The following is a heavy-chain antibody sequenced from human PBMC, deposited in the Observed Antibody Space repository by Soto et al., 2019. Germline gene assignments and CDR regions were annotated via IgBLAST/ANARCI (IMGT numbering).Heavy chain of an antibody. CDR1: GGSISSGYYY. J-gene: IGHJ6*02. CDR3: ARDQYDFRSGSYYYAMEV. D-gene: IGHD3-3*01. CDR2: IYYSGNT. V-gene: IGHV4-30-4*01. Sequence: TSETLSLTCSVSGGSISSGYYYWSWIRQPPGKGLEWIGNIYYSGNTYYNPSLKSRLIISIDTSKNQFSLKVGSVTAADTAVYYCARDQYDFRSGSYYYAMEVWGQGTKVTVSS.